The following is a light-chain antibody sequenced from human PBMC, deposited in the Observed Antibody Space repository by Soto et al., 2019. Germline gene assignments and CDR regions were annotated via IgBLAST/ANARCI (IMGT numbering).Light chain of an antibody. CDR1: SSDVGGYRY. CDR2: EVN. CDR3: SSYRSSSTPVV. Sequence: QSALTQPASVSGSPGQSITISCTGTSSDVGGYRYVSWYQQHPGKAPKLMIYEVNNRPSGVSNRFSGSKSGNTASLTISELQAEDEAEYYCSSYRSSSTPVVFGGGTKLTVL. V-gene: IGLV2-14*01. J-gene: IGLJ2*01.